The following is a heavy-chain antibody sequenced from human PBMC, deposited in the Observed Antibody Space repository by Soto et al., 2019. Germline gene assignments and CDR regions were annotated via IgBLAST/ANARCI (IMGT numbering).Heavy chain of an antibody. CDR3: ARGSAGPQYYLYHFNF. V-gene: IGHV3-11*06. J-gene: IGHJ1*01. D-gene: IGHD3-10*01. Sequence: GRFTISRDNAKNSLYLQMNSLRAEDTAVYYCARGSAGPQYYLYHFNFWGQGTLVTVSA.